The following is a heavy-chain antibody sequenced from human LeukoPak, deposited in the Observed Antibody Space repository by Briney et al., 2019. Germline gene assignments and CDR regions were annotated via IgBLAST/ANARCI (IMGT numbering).Heavy chain of an antibody. J-gene: IGHJ4*02. V-gene: IGHV3-74*01. CDR2: INSDGSST. CDR3: ASDYYDSSGYYYFVY. D-gene: IGHD3-22*01. Sequence: PGGSLRLSCAPSGFTFSSYWMHWVRQAPGKGLLWVSLINSDGSSTSYADSVKGRFTISRDYAKNTLYLQMNSLRAEDTAVYYCASDYYDSSGYYYFVYWGQGTLVTVSS. CDR1: GFTFSSYW.